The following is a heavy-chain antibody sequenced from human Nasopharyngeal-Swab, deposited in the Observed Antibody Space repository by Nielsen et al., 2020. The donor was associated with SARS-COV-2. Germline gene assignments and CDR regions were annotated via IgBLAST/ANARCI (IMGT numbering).Heavy chain of an antibody. J-gene: IGHJ5*02. V-gene: IGHV1-46*01. Sequence: ASVTVSCKASGYTFPSYYMHWVRQAPGQGLEWMGIINPSGGSTSYAQKFQGRVTMTRDTSTSTVYMELSSLRSEDTAVYYCARGFFGRLGELSFGYGDYGWFDPWGQGTLVTVSS. CDR3: ARGFFGRLGELSFGYGDYGWFDP. CDR1: GYTFPSYY. CDR2: INPSGGST. D-gene: IGHD3-16*02.